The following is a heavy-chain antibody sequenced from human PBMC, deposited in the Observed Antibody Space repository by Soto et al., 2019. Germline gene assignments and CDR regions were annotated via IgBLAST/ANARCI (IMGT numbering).Heavy chain of an antibody. CDR3: ARVEKILWLGELLSWFDP. V-gene: IGHV1-18*04. Sequence: ASVKVSCKASGYTFTSYGISWVRQAPGQGLEWMGWISAYNGNTNYAQKLKGRVTMTTDTSTSTADMELRSLRSDDTAVYYCARVEKILWLGELLSWFDPWGQEPWSPSPQ. D-gene: IGHD3-10*01. J-gene: IGHJ5*02. CDR2: ISAYNGNT. CDR1: GYTFTSYG.